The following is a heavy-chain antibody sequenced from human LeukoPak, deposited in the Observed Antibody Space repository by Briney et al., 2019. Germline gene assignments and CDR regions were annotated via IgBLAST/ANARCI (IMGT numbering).Heavy chain of an antibody. J-gene: IGHJ5*02. D-gene: IGHD1-26*01. CDR2: IYHSGST. Sequence: PSETLSLTCAVSGYSISIGYYWGWIRQPPGKGLEWIGSIYHSGSTYYNPSLKSRVTISVDTSKNQFSLKLSSVTAADTAVYYCARHGGKKYNWFDPWGQGTLVTVSS. V-gene: IGHV4-38-2*01. CDR3: ARHGGKKYNWFDP. CDR1: GYSISIGYY.